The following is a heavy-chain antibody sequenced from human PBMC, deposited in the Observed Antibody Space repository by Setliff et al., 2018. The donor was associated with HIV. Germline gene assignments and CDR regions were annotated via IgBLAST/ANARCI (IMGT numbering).Heavy chain of an antibody. D-gene: IGHD3-22*01. V-gene: IGHV4-39*01. CDR3: ASRVYYYDSNNFLREEGFDP. CDR2: IYYNEKT. Sequence: SETLSLTCTVSGGSASNSRYYWAWIRQPPGKGLEYIGSIYYNEKTYYSPSLKSRVTISIDTSKNQFSLNLTFVTAADSAVYYCASRVYYYDSNNFLREEGFDPWGQGTLVTVSS. CDR1: GGSASNSRYY. J-gene: IGHJ5*02.